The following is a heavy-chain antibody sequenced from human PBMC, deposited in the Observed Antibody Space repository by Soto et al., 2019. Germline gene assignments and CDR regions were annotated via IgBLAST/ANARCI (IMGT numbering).Heavy chain of an antibody. CDR1: GFTFSRFY. Sequence: PGGSLRLSCEASGFTFSRFYMTWVRQPPGKGLEWLATIKQDGSETFAVDSVMGRFTISRDNAKNSLFLEMTSLRVEDTAVYYCARDYNTFLPGHFDAIDIWGHGTRVTVSS. V-gene: IGHV3-7*01. CDR2: IKQDGSET. J-gene: IGHJ3*02. CDR3: ARDYNTFLPGHFDAIDI. D-gene: IGHD3-10*01.